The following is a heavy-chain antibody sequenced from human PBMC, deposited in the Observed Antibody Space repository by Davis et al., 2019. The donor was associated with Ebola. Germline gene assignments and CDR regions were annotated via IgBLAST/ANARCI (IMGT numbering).Heavy chain of an antibody. CDR1: GFTFDDYA. D-gene: IGHD3-22*01. CDR3: AKGAYYDSSGYLPDFDY. Sequence: PGGSLRLSCAASGFTFDDYAMHWVRQAPGKGLEWVSGISWNSGSIGYADSVKGRFTISRDNAKNSLYLQMNSLRAEDTALYYCAKGAYYDSSGYLPDFDYWGQGTLVTVSS. J-gene: IGHJ4*02. V-gene: IGHV3-9*01. CDR2: ISWNSGSI.